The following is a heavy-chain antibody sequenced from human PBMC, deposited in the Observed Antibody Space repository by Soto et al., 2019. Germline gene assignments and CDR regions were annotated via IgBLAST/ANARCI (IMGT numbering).Heavy chain of an antibody. CDR3: ARESEDLTSNFDY. Sequence: GGSLRLSCAASGFTFTSYSMNWVRQAPGKGLEWVSSISSTTNYIYYGDSMKGRFTISRDNAKNSLYLEMNSLRAEDTAVYYCARESEDLTSNFDYWGQGTLVTVSS. CDR2: ISSTTNYI. J-gene: IGHJ4*02. CDR1: GFTFTSYS. V-gene: IGHV3-21*06.